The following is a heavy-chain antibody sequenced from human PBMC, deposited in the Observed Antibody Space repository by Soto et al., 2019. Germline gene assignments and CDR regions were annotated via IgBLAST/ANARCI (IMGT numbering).Heavy chain of an antibody. CDR3: ARESEDLTSNFDY. Sequence: GGSLRLSCAASGFTFTSYSMNWVRQAPGKGLEWVSSISSTTNYIYYGDSMKGRFTISRDNAKNSLYLEMNSLRAEDTAVYYCARESEDLTSNFDYWGQGTLVTVSS. CDR2: ISSTTNYI. J-gene: IGHJ4*02. CDR1: GFTFTSYS. V-gene: IGHV3-21*06.